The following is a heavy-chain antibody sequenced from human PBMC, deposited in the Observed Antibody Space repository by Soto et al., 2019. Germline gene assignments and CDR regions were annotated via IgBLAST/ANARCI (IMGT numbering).Heavy chain of an antibody. J-gene: IGHJ4*02. D-gene: IGHD1-7*01. CDR2: IRSKAYGGTT. CDR3: TRDAGTEETKGDY. V-gene: IGHV3-49*03. Sequence: EVQLVESGGGLVQPGRSLRLSCTASGFTFGDYAMSWFRQAPGKGLEWVGFIRSKAYGGTTEYAASVKGRFTISRDDSKSIAYLQMNSLKTEDTAVYYCTRDAGTEETKGDYWGQGTLVTVSS. CDR1: GFTFGDYA.